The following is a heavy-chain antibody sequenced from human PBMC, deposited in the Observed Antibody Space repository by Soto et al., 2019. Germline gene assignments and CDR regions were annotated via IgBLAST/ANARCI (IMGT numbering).Heavy chain of an antibody. J-gene: IGHJ6*02. CDR1: GYTFTSYY. CDR3: AREGSCSSTSCYSRMDV. CDR2: INPSGGST. V-gene: IGHV1-46*01. D-gene: IGHD2-2*01. Sequence: ASVKVSCKASGYTFTSYYMHWVRQAPGQGLEWMGIINPSGGSTSYAQKFQGRVTMTRDTSTSTVYMELSSLRSEDTAVYYCAREGSCSSTSCYSRMDVWGQGTTVTVSS.